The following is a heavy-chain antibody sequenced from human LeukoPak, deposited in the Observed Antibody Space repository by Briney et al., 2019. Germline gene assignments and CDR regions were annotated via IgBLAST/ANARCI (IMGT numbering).Heavy chain of an antibody. D-gene: IGHD3-10*01. CDR1: GYTFTSYD. Sequence: ASVKVSCKASGYTFTSYDINWVRQATGQGLEWMGWMNPNSGNTGYAQKFQGRVTMTRNTSISTAYMELSSLRSEDTAVYYCARGERVVRGALDYYFDYWGQGTLVTVSS. CDR2: MNPNSGNT. J-gene: IGHJ4*02. V-gene: IGHV1-8*01. CDR3: ARGERVVRGALDYYFDY.